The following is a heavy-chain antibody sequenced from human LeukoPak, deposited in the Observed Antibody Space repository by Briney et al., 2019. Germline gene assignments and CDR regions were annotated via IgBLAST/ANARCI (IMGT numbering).Heavy chain of an antibody. CDR3: ARETGMAARPFDY. V-gene: IGHV3-74*01. Sequence: GGSLRLSCAASGFTFSSYWMHWVRQAPGKGLVWVSRINGDGSTTTYADSVTGRFTISRDNAKNSLYLQMNSLRAEDTAVYYCARETGMAARPFDYWGQGTLVTVSS. CDR1: GFTFSSYW. CDR2: INGDGSTT. J-gene: IGHJ4*02. D-gene: IGHD6-6*01.